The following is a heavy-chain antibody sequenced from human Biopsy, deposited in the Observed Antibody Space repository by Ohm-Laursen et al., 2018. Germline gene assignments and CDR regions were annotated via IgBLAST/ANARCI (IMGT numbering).Heavy chain of an antibody. J-gene: IGHJ4*02. CDR3: ASDLNGDPSAFDY. D-gene: IGHD4-17*01. V-gene: IGHV3-23*01. CDR2: IDSSAAST. Sequence: GSLRLSCTASGFTFKNYAMNWVRQAPGKGLDWVSSIDSSAASTFYAGSVKGRFTISRDNSKNTLFLQMNSLRAADTAIYYCASDLNGDPSAFDYWGQGTLVTVSP. CDR1: GFTFKNYA.